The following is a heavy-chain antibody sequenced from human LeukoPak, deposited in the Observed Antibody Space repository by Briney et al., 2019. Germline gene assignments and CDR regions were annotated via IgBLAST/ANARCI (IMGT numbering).Heavy chain of an antibody. V-gene: IGHV3-15*01. Sequence: GGSLRLSCAASGFTFSNAWMTWVRQAPGKGLEWVGRIKSKPDGGTADYATSVQGRFTISRDDSKNTLYLQMNSLKTEDTGVYYCTTHLLELKPPSWGQGTLVIVSS. J-gene: IGHJ5*02. D-gene: IGHD1-1*01. CDR1: GFTFSNAW. CDR2: IKSKPDGGTA. CDR3: TTHLLELKPPS.